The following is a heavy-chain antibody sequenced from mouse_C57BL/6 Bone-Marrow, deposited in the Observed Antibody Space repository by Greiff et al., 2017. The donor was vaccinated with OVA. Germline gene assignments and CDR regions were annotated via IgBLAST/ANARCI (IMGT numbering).Heavy chain of an antibody. D-gene: IGHD3-2*02. Sequence: QVHVKQSGAELVRPGASVTLSCKASGYTFTDYEMHWVKQTPVHGLEWIGAIDPETGGTAYNQKFKGKAILTADKSSSTAYMELRSLTSEDSAVYYCTKDSSGPYWGQGTTLTVSS. CDR3: TKDSSGPY. CDR1: GYTFTDYE. J-gene: IGHJ2*01. V-gene: IGHV1-15*01. CDR2: IDPETGGT.